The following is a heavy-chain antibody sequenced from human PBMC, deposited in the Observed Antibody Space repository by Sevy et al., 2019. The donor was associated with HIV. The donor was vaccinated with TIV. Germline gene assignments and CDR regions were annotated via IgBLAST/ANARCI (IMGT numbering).Heavy chain of an antibody. D-gene: IGHD5-12*01. CDR2: ISWNSGSI. CDR3: AKALGRLGMATIGDAFDI. V-gene: IGHV3-9*01. Sequence: GGSLRLSCAASGFTFDDYAMHWVRQAPGKGLEWVSGISWNSGSIGYADSVKGRFTISRDNAKNSLYLQMNSLRAEDTALYYCAKALGRLGMATIGDAFDIWGQGTMVTVSS. CDR1: GFTFDDYA. J-gene: IGHJ3*02.